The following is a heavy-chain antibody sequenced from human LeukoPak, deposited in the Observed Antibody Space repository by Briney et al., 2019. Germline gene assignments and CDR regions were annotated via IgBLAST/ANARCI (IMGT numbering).Heavy chain of an antibody. CDR2: ISNSAGTI. V-gene: IGHV3-48*03. CDR1: GFTFSSYE. Sequence: GGSLRLSCAASGFTFSSYEMNWVRQAPGKGLEWVSYISNSAGTIYYADSVKGRFTISRDNAKNSLYLQMNSLRAEDTAVYYCARDGGTGTTGNWFDPWGQGTLVTVSS. J-gene: IGHJ5*02. CDR3: ARDGGTGTTGNWFDP. D-gene: IGHD1-14*01.